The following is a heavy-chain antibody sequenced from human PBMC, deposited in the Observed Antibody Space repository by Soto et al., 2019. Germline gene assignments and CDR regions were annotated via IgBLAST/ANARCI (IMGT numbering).Heavy chain of an antibody. CDR1: GFTFSSYA. Sequence: HPGGSLRLSCAASGFTFSSYAMSWVRQAPGKGLEWVSAISGSGGSTYYADSVKGRFTISRDNSKNTLYLQMNSLRAEDTAVYYCAKALSYSSSSASKDPFDYWGQGTLVTVSS. CDR3: AKALSYSSSSASKDPFDY. J-gene: IGHJ4*02. V-gene: IGHV3-23*01. D-gene: IGHD6-6*01. CDR2: ISGSGGST.